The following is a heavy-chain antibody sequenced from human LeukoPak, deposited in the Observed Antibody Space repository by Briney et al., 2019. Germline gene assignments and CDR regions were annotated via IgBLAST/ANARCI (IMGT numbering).Heavy chain of an antibody. Sequence: SETLSLTCTVSGESMSGFYWNWIRQPPGKGLEWIGYMHYTGSTNYNPSLRSRVTISIDTSKNQFSLKLTSVTASDTAVHYCARLSILWFGEPSPDYWGQGTLVTVSS. CDR1: GESMSGFY. J-gene: IGHJ4*02. V-gene: IGHV4-59*08. CDR2: MHYTGST. CDR3: ARLSILWFGEPSPDY. D-gene: IGHD3-10*01.